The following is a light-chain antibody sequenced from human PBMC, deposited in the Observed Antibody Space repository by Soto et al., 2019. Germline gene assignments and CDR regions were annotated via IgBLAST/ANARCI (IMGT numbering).Light chain of an antibody. Sequence: DVVLTQTPLSLSVTPGQSASMSCKSTQSLLHSDGKTYLYWYLQKPDQPPQLLIYEASKRFSGVPDRFSGSGSGTDFTLKISRVEAEDAGVYYCMQCIQPPLFTFGPGTKVDI. CDR2: EAS. CDR1: QSLLHSDGKTY. J-gene: IGKJ3*01. V-gene: IGKV2D-29*01. CDR3: MQCIQPPLFT.